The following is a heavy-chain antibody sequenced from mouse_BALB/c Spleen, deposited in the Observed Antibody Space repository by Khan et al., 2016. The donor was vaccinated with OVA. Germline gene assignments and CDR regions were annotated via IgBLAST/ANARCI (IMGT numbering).Heavy chain of an antibody. D-gene: IGHD1-1*01. CDR1: GFTFSTYG. J-gene: IGHJ3*01. CDR3: TRLAYYYDSEGFDY. Sequence: EVELVESGGDLVKPGGSLKLSCAASGFTFSTYGMSWVRQAPDKRLEWVATVSTGGSYTYYPDSVKGRFTISSDNAKNTLYLQMSGLRSEDTAMFYCTRLAYYYDSEGFDYWGQGTLVTVSA. CDR2: VSTGGSYT. V-gene: IGHV5-6*01.